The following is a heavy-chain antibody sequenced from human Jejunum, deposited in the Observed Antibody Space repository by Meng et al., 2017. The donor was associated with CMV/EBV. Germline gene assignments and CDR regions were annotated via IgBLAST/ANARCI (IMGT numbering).Heavy chain of an antibody. J-gene: IGHJ4*02. V-gene: IGHV1-18*01. CDR1: GYTFTHHG. CDR3: ARDPSNTSGRYAYFDY. D-gene: IGHD6-19*01. CDR2: ISCYNGDT. Sequence: QLQLVQSGAEVKKPGASVRVSCKASGYTFTHHGISWIRQAPGQGLEWMGWISCYNGDTNYAQKFQGRVTMTTDTSTSTAYMDLRSLRSDDTAVYYCARDPSNTSGRYAYFDYWGQGTLVTASS.